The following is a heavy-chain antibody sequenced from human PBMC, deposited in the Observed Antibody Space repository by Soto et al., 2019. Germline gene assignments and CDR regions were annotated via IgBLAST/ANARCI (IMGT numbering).Heavy chain of an antibody. D-gene: IGHD3-9*01. V-gene: IGHV4-31*03. CDR2: ISDSGNT. J-gene: IGHJ4*02. CDR3: ARTTFYALFTAYYSLFDY. CDR1: GGSISSGGYY. Sequence: QVQLQESGPELVKPSQTLTLTCTVSGGSISSGGYYWSWIRQHPGKGLEWIGHISDSGNTYYNPSLKSRLTISVDTSKNHFSLNLSAVTAADTAVYYCARTTFYALFTAYYSLFDYWGQGTLVTVSS.